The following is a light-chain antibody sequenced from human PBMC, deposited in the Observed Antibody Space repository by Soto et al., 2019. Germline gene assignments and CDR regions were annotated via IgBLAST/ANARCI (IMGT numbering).Light chain of an antibody. CDR2: GNS. CDR1: SSNIGAGYD. V-gene: IGLV1-40*01. CDR3: QSYDSSLSGFLV. Sequence: QSVLTQPPSVSGAPGQRVTSSCTGSSSNIGAGYDVHWYQQLPGTAPKLLIYGNSNRPSGVPDRFSGSKSGTSASLAITGLQAEDEADYYCQSYDSSLSGFLVFGGGTKLTVL. J-gene: IGLJ2*01.